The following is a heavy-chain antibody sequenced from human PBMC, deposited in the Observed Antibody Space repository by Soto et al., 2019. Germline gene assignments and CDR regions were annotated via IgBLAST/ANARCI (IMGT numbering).Heavy chain of an antibody. Sequence: PSETLSLTCTVSGGSISSSSYYWGWIRQPPGKGLEWIGSIYYSGSTYYNPSLKSRVTISVDTSKNQFSLKLSSVTAADTAVYYCARGLRYFDWPHQGAAFDIWGQGTMVTVSS. D-gene: IGHD3-9*01. CDR1: GGSISSSSYY. CDR2: IYYSGST. V-gene: IGHV4-39*01. J-gene: IGHJ3*02. CDR3: ARGLRYFDWPHQGAAFDI.